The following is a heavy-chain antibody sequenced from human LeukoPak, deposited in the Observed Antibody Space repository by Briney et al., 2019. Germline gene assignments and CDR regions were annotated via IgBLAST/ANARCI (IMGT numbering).Heavy chain of an antibody. V-gene: IGHV3-53*04. CDR3: ARWGPDFSYDDYFDY. D-gene: IGHD5-12*01. J-gene: IGHJ4*02. CDR1: GFTFSSYA. Sequence: PGGSLRLPCAASGFTFSSYAMSWVRQAPGKGLEWVSVIYSGGSTYYADSVKGRFTISRHNSKNTLYLQMNSLRAEDTAVYYCARWGPDFSYDDYFDYWGQGTLVTVSS. CDR2: IYSGGST.